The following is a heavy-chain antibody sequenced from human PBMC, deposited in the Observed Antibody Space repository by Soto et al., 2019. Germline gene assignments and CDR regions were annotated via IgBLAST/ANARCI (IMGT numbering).Heavy chain of an antibody. CDR3: ASMKEGDYVWGCYRSEYYFDY. D-gene: IGHD3-16*02. J-gene: IGHJ4*02. CDR1: GYTFTGYY. Sequence: QVQLVQSGAEVKKPGASVKVSCKASGYTFTGYYMHWVRQAPGQGLEWMGWINPNSGGTNYAKKFQGRVIMTRYTSISTAYMELRRRRSDDTAVYYCASMKEGDYVWGCYRSEYYFDYWGQGTLVTVSS. V-gene: IGHV1-2*02. CDR2: INPNSGGT.